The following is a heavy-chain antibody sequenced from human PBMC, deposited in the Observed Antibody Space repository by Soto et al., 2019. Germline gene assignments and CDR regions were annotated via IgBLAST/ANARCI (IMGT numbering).Heavy chain of an antibody. CDR2: IKYNGDS. CDR1: GGSITNYY. D-gene: IGHD3-10*01. CDR3: ARHGFGSLHGLVDV. J-gene: IGHJ6*02. Sequence: QVQLQESGPGLVKPSETLSLTCTVSGGSITNYYCSWFRQPPGKGLEWIGYIKYNGDSAYNLSLMRRVPMSMDTSKTQFSLMLESVTATDTAVYYWARHGFGSLHGLVDVWGQGTTVIVSS. V-gene: IGHV4-59*08.